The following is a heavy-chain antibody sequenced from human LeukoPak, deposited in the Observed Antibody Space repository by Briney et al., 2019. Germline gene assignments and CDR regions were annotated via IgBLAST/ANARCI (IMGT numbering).Heavy chain of an antibody. CDR1: GYTFTSYG. CDR3: ARVAADIVVVPAALYYFDY. V-gene: IGHV1-18*01. CDR2: ISAYNGNT. J-gene: IGHJ4*02. Sequence: ASVKVSCKASGYTFTSYGISWVRQAPGRGLEWMGWISAYNGNTNYAQKLQGRVTMTTDTSTSTAYMELRSLRSDDTAVYYCARVAADIVVVPAALYYFDYWGQGTLVTVSS. D-gene: IGHD2-2*01.